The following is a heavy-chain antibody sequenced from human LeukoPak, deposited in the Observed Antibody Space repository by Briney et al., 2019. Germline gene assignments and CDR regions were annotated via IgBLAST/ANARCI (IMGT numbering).Heavy chain of an antibody. CDR1: GGSFSGYY. CDR2: INHSGST. CDR3: ARSRTPTDFDY. Sequence: SETLSLTCAVYGGSFSGYYWSWIHQPPGKGLEWIGEINHSGSTNYNPSLKSRVTISVDTSKNQFSLKLSSVTAADTAVYYCARSRTPTDFDYWGQGTLVTVSS. V-gene: IGHV4-34*01. J-gene: IGHJ4*02.